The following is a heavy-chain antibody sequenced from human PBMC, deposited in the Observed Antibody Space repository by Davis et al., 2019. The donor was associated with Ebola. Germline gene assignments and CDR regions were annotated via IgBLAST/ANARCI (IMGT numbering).Heavy chain of an antibody. D-gene: IGHD6-19*01. Sequence: AASVQVSCQASGYTFTSYYMHWVRQAPGQGLEWMGWINPNSGGTNYAQKFQGRVTMTRDTSISTAYMELSRLRSDDTAVYYCARSSGLYYFDDWGQGTLVTVSS. CDR1: GYTFTSYY. J-gene: IGHJ4*02. CDR2: INPNSGGT. CDR3: ARSSGLYYFDD. V-gene: IGHV1-2*02.